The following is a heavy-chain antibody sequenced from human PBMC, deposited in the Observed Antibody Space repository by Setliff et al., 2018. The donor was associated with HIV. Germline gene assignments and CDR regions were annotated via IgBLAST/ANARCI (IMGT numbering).Heavy chain of an antibody. Sequence: ASVKVSCKSSGYTFTDYFMHWVRQAPGQGLEWMGWISPDNANTRISQRFRGSVTMTRDRSINTAYMEFSGLTSDDTAIYYCALLWPFDYWGQGTQVTVSS. CDR2: ISPDNANT. CDR1: GYTFTDYF. J-gene: IGHJ4*02. V-gene: IGHV1-2*02. CDR3: ALLWPFDY. D-gene: IGHD1-26*01.